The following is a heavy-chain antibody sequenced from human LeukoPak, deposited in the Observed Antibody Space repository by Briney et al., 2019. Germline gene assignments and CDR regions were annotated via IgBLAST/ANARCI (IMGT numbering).Heavy chain of an antibody. J-gene: IGHJ4*02. D-gene: IGHD6-13*01. CDR3: ARDHKLYSSSWYAFDY. CDR1: GNTFIGYW. V-gene: IGHV1-46*01. Sequence: GASVKVSCKASGNTFIGYWIHWVRQAPGQGLEWMGAINPRGDATIGAQKFRGRVTTTRDTSTSTVYIELSSLRSEDTAVYYCARDHKLYSSSWYAFDYWGQGTLVTVSS. CDR2: INPRGDAT.